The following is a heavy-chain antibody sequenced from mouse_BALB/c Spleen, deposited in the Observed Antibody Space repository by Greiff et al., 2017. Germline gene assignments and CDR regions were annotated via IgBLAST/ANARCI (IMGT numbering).Heavy chain of an antibody. CDR2: ISSGGGST. Sequence: DVMLVESGGGLVKPGGSLKLSCAASGFAFSSYDMSWVRQTPEKRLEWVAYISSGGGSTYYPDTVKGRFTISRDNAKNTLYLQMSSLKSEDTAMYYCARGYFDYWGQGTTLTVSS. CDR3: ARGYFDY. V-gene: IGHV5-12-1*01. J-gene: IGHJ2*01. CDR1: GFAFSSYD.